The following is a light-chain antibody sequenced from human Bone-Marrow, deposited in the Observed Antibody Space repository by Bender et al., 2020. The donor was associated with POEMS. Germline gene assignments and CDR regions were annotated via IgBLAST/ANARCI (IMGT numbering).Light chain of an antibody. CDR2: EVN. CDR3: NSYTISSTLV. CDR1: SRDVGTYKY. Sequence: QSVLTQPPSASGSPGQSVTISCTGTSRDVGTYKYVSWYQQHPGKAPKLIIYEVNKRPSGVPDRLSGSKSGNTASLTVSGLQAEDEADYYCNSYTISSTLVFGGGTKLTVL. J-gene: IGLJ3*02. V-gene: IGLV2-8*01.